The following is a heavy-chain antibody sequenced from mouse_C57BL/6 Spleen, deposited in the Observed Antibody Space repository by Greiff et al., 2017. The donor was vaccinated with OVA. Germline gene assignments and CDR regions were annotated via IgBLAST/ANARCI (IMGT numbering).Heavy chain of an antibody. CDR2: ISYDGSN. Sequence: ESGPGLVKPSQSLSLTCSVTGYSITSGYYWNWIRQFPGNKLEWMGYISYDGSNNYNPSLKNRISITRDTSKNQFFLKLNSVTTEDTATYYCARDYGNYRIYYAMDYWGQGTSVTVSS. CDR1: GYSITSGYY. D-gene: IGHD2-1*01. CDR3: ARDYGNYRIYYAMDY. J-gene: IGHJ4*01. V-gene: IGHV3-6*01.